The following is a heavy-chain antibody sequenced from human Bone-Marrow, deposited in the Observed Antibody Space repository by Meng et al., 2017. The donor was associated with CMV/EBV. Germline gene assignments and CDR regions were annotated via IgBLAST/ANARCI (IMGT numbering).Heavy chain of an antibody. D-gene: IGHD2-2*02. CDR1: GFTFSSYA. Sequence: GESLKISCAASGFTFSSYAMSWVRQAPGKGLEWVSAISGSGGSTYYADSVKGRFTISRDNSKNTLYLQMNSLRAEDTAVYYCAKGNDIVVVPAAIRVPDFDYWGQGTRVTVSS. CDR3: AKGNDIVVVPAAIRVPDFDY. J-gene: IGHJ4*02. V-gene: IGHV3-23*01. CDR2: ISGSGGST.